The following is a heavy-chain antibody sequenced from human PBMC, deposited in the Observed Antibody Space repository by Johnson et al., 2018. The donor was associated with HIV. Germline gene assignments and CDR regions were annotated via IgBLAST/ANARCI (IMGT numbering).Heavy chain of an antibody. Sequence: EVQLVESGGGLVQPGGSLRLSCAASGFTFSSYWMSWVRQAPGKGLEWVANIKQDGSEKYYVDSVKGRFTISRDNAKNSLYLQMNSLRAEDTAVYYCASGGMNRPVDAFDIWGQGTMVTVSS. D-gene: IGHD1-26*01. CDR3: ASGGMNRPVDAFDI. J-gene: IGHJ3*02. CDR1: GFTFSSYW. V-gene: IGHV3-7*01. CDR2: IKQDGSEK.